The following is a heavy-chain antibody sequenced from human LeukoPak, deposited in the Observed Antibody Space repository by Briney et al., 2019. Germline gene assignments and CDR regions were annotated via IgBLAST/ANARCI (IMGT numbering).Heavy chain of an antibody. D-gene: IGHD3-22*01. Sequence: ASVKVSCKASGGTFSSYDISWVRQAPGQGLEWMAWINTNTGNPTYAQAFTGRFVFSLDTSVSTAYLQISSLKDEDTAMYYCARAAHDNSGYLRYYFDYWGQGTLVTVSS. J-gene: IGHJ4*02. V-gene: IGHV7-4-1*02. CDR3: ARAAHDNSGYLRYYFDY. CDR1: GGTFSSYD. CDR2: INTNTGNP.